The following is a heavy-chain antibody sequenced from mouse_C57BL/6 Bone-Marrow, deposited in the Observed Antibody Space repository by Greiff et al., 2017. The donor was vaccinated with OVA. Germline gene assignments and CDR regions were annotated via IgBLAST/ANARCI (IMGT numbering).Heavy chain of an antibody. V-gene: IGHV1-19*01. CDR2: INPYNGGT. D-gene: IGHD1-1*01. CDR3: AIVLLRLEYFDV. Sequence: VQLQQSGPVLVKPGASVKMSCKASGYTFTDYSMNWAKQSHGKSLEWIGVINPYNGGTSYNQKFKGKATLTVDKSSSTAYMELNSLTSEDAAVYYCAIVLLRLEYFDVWGTGTTVTVSS. CDR1: GYTFTDYS. J-gene: IGHJ1*03.